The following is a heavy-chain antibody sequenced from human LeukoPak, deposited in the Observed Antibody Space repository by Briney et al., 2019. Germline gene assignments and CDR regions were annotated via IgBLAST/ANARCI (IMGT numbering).Heavy chain of an antibody. Sequence: PSETLSLTCTVSGGSISSGDYYWSWIRQPPGKGLEWIGYIYYSGSTYYNPSLKSRVTISVDTSKNQFSLKLSSVTAADTAVYYCARAGTPYYYYGMDVWGQGTTVTVSS. V-gene: IGHV4-30-4*01. CDR1: GGSISSGDYY. J-gene: IGHJ6*02. CDR2: IYYSGST. CDR3: ARAGTPYYYYGMDV.